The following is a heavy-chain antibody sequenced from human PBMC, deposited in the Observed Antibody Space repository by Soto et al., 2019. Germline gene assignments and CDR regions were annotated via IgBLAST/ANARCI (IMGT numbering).Heavy chain of an antibody. V-gene: IGHV3-23*01. CDR1: GCNFNNQA. J-gene: IGHJ5*01. CDR3: AKTETMVGVTVQPRWFDS. CDR2: ISGSGATS. Sequence: PGGSLRLSCTASGCNFNNQAMSWIRQAPGKGLEWVSTISGSGATSLYADSVKGRFTIFKDSSQAYLDLKSLRVEDSATYYCAKTETMVGVTVQPRWFDSWGRGTLVTVSS. D-gene: IGHD3-10*01.